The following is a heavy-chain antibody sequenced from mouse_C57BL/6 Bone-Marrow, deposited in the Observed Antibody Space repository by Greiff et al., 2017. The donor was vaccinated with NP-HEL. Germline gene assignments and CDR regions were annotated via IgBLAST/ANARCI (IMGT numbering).Heavy chain of an antibody. CDR1: GYAFTNYL. J-gene: IGHJ1*03. V-gene: IGHV1-54*01. D-gene: IGHD1-1*02. CDR2: INPGSGGT. CDR3: ARRKGGYYWYFDV. Sequence: VQRVESGAELVRPGTSVKVSCKASGYAFTNYLIEWVKQRPGQGLEWIGVINPGSGGTNYNEKFKGKATLTADKSSSTAYMQLSSLTSEDSAVYFCARRKGGYYWYFDVWGTGTTVTVSS.